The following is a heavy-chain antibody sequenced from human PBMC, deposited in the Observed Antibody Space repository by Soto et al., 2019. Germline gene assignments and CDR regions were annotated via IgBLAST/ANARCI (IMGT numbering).Heavy chain of an antibody. CDR1: GYTLTSYA. CDR2: INAGNGNT. J-gene: IGHJ3*02. CDR3: ARVNYDFWSGYYTEGLGLAFDI. Sequence: ASVKVSCKASGYTLTSYAMHWVRQAPGQRLEWMGWINAGNGNTKYSQKFQGRVTITRDTSASTAYMELSSLRSEDTAVYYCARVNYDFWSGYYTEGLGLAFDIWGQGTMVTVSS. V-gene: IGHV1-3*01. D-gene: IGHD3-3*01.